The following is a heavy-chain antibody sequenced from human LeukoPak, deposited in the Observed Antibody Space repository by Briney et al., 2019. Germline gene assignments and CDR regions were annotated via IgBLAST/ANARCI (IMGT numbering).Heavy chain of an antibody. Sequence: GGSPRLSCAASGFTISSSYMSWVRQVPGKRLEWVSCIYGADTIYYADFVKDRFTISRDSNRNILYLQMNSLRADDTAVYYCARGARGAYFDYWGQGTLVTVSP. CDR3: ARGARGAYFDY. CDR2: IYGADTI. V-gene: IGHV3-66*01. CDR1: GFTISSSY. D-gene: IGHD4/OR15-4a*01. J-gene: IGHJ4*02.